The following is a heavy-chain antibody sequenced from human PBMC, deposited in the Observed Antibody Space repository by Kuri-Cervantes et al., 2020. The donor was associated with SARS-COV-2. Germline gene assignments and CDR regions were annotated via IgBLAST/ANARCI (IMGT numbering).Heavy chain of an antibody. J-gene: IGHJ3*02. D-gene: IGHD2-2*01. V-gene: IGHV4-59*01. CDR1: GGSISSYY. CDR2: IYYSGST. Sequence: SETLSLTCTVSGGSISSYYCSWIRQPPGKGLEWIGYIYYSGSTNYNPSLKGRVTISVDTSKNQFSLKLSSVTAADTAVYYCARTHYATLLDIWGQGTMVTVSS. CDR3: ARTHYATLLDI.